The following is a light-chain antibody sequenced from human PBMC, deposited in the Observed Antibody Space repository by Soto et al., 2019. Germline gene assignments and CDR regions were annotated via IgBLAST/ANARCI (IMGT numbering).Light chain of an antibody. V-gene: IGKV3D-15*01. J-gene: IGKJ4*01. CDR3: QQYHNLPLT. Sequence: ERVMTQSPGTLSVSPGERATLSCRASQSVSINLAWYQQKPGQAPRLLIYDASTRATGIPARFSGRGSGTHFTFTISSLQPEDVATYYCQQYHNLPLTFGGGTKVDIK. CDR2: DAS. CDR1: QSVSIN.